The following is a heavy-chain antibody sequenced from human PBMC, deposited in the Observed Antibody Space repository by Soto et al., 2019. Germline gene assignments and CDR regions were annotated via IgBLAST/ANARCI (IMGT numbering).Heavy chain of an antibody. CDR3: AKDKLELLPHYYYGMDV. D-gene: IGHD1-7*01. CDR2: ISGAGGTT. Sequence: EVQLLESGGGLVQPGGSLRLSCAASGFTFNSYAMSWVRQAPGKGLEWVSAISGAGGTTHYADSVKGRFTISRHNSKNTLHLQMNSLRAEDTAVYYCAKDKLELLPHYYYGMDVWGQGTTVTVSS. J-gene: IGHJ6*02. V-gene: IGHV3-23*01. CDR1: GFTFNSYA.